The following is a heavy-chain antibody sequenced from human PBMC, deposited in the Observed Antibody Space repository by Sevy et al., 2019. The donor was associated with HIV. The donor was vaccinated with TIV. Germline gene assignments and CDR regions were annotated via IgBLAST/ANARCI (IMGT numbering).Heavy chain of an antibody. CDR2: ISDSGRTK. Sequence: GGSLRLSCAASGFTFSDYEMNWVRQVPGKGLEWVSYISDSGRTKYYADSVRGRFTISRDNTQKSIHLQMNSLRAEDTAVYYCLRDKVKGYHSDDAFDIWGQGTTVTVSS. D-gene: IGHD3-22*01. CDR1: GFTFSDYE. V-gene: IGHV3-48*03. CDR3: LRDKVKGYHSDDAFDI. J-gene: IGHJ3*02.